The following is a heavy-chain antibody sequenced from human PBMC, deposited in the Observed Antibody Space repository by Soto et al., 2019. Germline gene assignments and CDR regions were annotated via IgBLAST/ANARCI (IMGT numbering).Heavy chain of an antibody. V-gene: IGHV4-30-4*01. CDR1: GGSISSGDYY. J-gene: IGHJ4*02. CDR3: ARGPGYSSGPY. CDR2: IYYSGST. Sequence: SETLSLTCTVSGGSISSGDYYWSWIRQPPGKGLEWIGYIYYSGSTYYNPSLKGRVTISVDTSKNQFSLKLSSVTAADTAVYYCARGPGYSSGPYWGQGTLVTVSS. D-gene: IGHD6-19*01.